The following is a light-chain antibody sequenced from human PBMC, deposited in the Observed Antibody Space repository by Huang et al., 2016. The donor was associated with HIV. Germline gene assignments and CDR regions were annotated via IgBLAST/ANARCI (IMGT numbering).Light chain of an antibody. V-gene: IGKV4-1*01. CDR1: QSLLYRSNNQNY. CDR3: HQYYSLPPA. Sequence: DIVMTQSPDSLAVSLGERATINCKSSQSLLYRSNNQNYLGWYQLKPGQPPKLLIYWASNRESGVPDRFSGSGSGTDFTLTIDSLQAEDVAVYYCHQYYSLPPAFGQGTKLEIK. CDR2: WAS. J-gene: IGKJ2*01.